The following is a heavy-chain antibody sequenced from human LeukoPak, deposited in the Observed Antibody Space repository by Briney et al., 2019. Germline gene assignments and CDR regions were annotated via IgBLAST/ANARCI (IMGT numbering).Heavy chain of an antibody. J-gene: IGHJ4*02. V-gene: IGHV3-7*01. D-gene: IGHD2-2*01. CDR1: GFSFSNSW. CDR3: ATSSDAPGNY. CDR2: IRQDGSLK. Sequence: GGSLRLSCAASGFSFSNSWMSWVRQAPGKGLEWVANIRQDGSLKYYVGSVKGRFTISRDNAENSLYLQMNSLRAEDTAVYYCATSSDAPGNYWGQGTLVTVSS.